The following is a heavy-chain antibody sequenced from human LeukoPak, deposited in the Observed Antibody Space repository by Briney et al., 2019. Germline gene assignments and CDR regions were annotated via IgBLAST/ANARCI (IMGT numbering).Heavy chain of an antibody. CDR2: IIPIFGTA. J-gene: IGHJ4*02. V-gene: IGHV1-69*05. CDR3: ARDPIMITFGGVIVRRNYFDY. CDR1: GGTFSSYA. D-gene: IGHD3-16*02. Sequence: ASVKVSCKASGGTFSSYAISWVRQAPGQWLEWMGGIIPIFGTANYAQKFQGRVTITTDESTSTAYMELSSLRSEDTAVYYCARDPIMITFGGVIVRRNYFDYWGQGTLVTVSS.